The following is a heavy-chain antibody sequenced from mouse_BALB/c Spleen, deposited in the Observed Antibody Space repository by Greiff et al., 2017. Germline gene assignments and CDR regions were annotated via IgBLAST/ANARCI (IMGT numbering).Heavy chain of an antibody. J-gene: IGHJ4*01. Sequence: VKLVESGPGLVAPSQSLSITCTVSGFSLSRYSVHWVRQPPGKGLEWLGMIWGGGSTDYNSALKSRLSISKDNSKSQVFLKMNSLQTDDTAMYYCARNLLLLRHSAMDYWGQGTSVTVSS. D-gene: IGHD1-1*01. V-gene: IGHV2-6-4*01. CDR3: ARNLLLLRHSAMDY. CDR1: GFSLSRYS. CDR2: IWGGGST.